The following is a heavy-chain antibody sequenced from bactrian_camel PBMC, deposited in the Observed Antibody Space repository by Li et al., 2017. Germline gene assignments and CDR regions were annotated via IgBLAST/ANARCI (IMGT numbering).Heavy chain of an antibody. J-gene: IGHJ4*01. V-gene: IGHV3S1*01. CDR1: GLAANAKC. Sequence: HVQLVESGGGSVQAGGSLTLSCRASGLAANAKCMGWFRQAPGKEREGVAAIYTGGPYISLSDSVKGRFTIYQVDRLSTVYLEMNSLKPDDSGMYYCAARRPIGWSSDLRDAEYTYWGQGTQVTVS. CDR3: AARRPIGWSSDLRDAEYTY. CDR2: IYTGGPYI. D-gene: IGHD5*01.